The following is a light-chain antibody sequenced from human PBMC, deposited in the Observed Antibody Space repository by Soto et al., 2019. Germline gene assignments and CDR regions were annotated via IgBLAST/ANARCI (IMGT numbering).Light chain of an antibody. CDR1: QNIGVW. CDR3: QQWSLYSWT. J-gene: IGKJ1*01. CDR2: KTS. Sequence: DIQLAQSPSTLSASVGDRVTIACRASQNIGVWLAWYQQKPGKVPNLLIYKTSTLEDGVPSRFSGSGSGTNFTLTISSLHLDDFATYYCQQWSLYSWTFGQGTKVDIK. V-gene: IGKV1-5*03.